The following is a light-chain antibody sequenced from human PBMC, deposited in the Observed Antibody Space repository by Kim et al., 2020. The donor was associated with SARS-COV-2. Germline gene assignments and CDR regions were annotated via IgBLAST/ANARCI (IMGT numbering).Light chain of an antibody. J-gene: IGKJ5*01. CDR2: DAS. Sequence: DIQMTQSPSSLSASVGDRVTITCQASQDIYNYLNWYQQKPRKAPKLLIYDASNLETGVPSRFSGSGSGTDFTFTISSLQPEDIATYYCQQYDNLPITFGQGTRLEIK. V-gene: IGKV1-33*01. CDR1: QDIYNY. CDR3: QQYDNLPIT.